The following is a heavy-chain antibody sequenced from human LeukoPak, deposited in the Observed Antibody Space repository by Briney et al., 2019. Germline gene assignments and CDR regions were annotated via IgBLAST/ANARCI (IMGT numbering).Heavy chain of an antibody. Sequence: GGSLRLSCAASGFTSSSYSMNWVRQAPGKGLEWVSSISSSSSYIYYADSVKGRFTISRDNAKNSLYLQMNSLRAEDTAVYYCARDLTSGYSSGWYGPNFDYWGQGTLVTVSS. CDR3: ARDLTSGYSSGWYGPNFDY. D-gene: IGHD6-19*01. CDR1: GFTSSSYS. V-gene: IGHV3-21*01. CDR2: ISSSSSYI. J-gene: IGHJ4*02.